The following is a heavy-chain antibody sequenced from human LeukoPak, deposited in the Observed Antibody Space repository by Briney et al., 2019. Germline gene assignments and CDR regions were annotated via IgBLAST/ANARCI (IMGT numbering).Heavy chain of an antibody. CDR2: LYSGGST. D-gene: IGHD2-15*01. CDR3: ARDHCSGGSCYSAY. V-gene: IGHV3-53*01. CDR1: GSTVSSNL. Sequence: GGSLRLSCAASGSTVSSNLMTWVRQAPGKGLEWVSVLYSGGSTDYADSVKGRFTVSRDSSKNTVYLQMNSLRAEDSAVYYCARDHCSGGSCYSAYWGQGTLVTVSS. J-gene: IGHJ4*02.